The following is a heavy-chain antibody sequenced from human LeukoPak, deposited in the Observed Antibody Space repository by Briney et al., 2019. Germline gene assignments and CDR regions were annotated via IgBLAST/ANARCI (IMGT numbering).Heavy chain of an antibody. CDR1: GFTFDDYA. J-gene: IGHJ3*02. Sequence: GRSLRLSCAASGFTFDDYAMHWVRQAPGKGLEWASGISWNSGSIGYADSVKGRFTISRDNAKNSLYLQMNSLRAEDTALYYCAKGHGDYGFPIGVAFDIWGQGTMVTVSS. CDR3: AKGHGDYGFPIGVAFDI. CDR2: ISWNSGSI. D-gene: IGHD4-17*01. V-gene: IGHV3-9*01.